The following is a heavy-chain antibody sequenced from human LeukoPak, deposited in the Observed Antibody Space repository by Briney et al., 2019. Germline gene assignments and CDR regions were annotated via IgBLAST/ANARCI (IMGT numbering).Heavy chain of an antibody. Sequence: GGSLRLSCAASGFTFSSYGTHWVRQAPGKGLEWVAVISYDGSNKYYADSVKGRFTISRDNSKNTLYLQMNSLRAEDTAVYYCAKPALVVAATSWFDPWGQGTLVTVSS. V-gene: IGHV3-30*18. CDR1: GFTFSSYG. D-gene: IGHD2-15*01. CDR3: AKPALVVAATSWFDP. J-gene: IGHJ5*02. CDR2: ISYDGSNK.